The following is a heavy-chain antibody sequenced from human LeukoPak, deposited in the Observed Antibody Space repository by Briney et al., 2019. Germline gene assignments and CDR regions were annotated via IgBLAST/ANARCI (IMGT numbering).Heavy chain of an antibody. V-gene: IGHV4-34*01. CDR1: GGSFSGYY. D-gene: IGHD6-19*01. J-gene: IGHJ6*03. CDR3: ARGRGSSGWYRTYYYCYMDV. Sequence: NPSETLSLTCAVYGGSFSGYYWSWIRQPPGKGLEWIGEINHSGSTNYNPSLKSRVTISVDTSKNQFSLKLSSVTAADTAVYYCARGRGSSGWYRTYYYCYMDVWGKGTTVTVSS. CDR2: INHSGST.